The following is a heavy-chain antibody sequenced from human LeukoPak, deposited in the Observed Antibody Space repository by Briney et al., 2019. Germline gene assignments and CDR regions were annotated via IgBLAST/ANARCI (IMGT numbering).Heavy chain of an antibody. D-gene: IGHD1-20*01. CDR1: GGTFSSYA. CDR3: ARDQLTGSYYFDY. V-gene: IGHV1-69*04. CDR2: IIPILGIA. J-gene: IGHJ4*02. Sequence: SVKVSCTASGGTFSSYAISWVRQAPGQGLEWMGRIIPILGIANYAQKFQGRVTITADKSTSTAYMELSSLRSEDTAVYYCARDQLTGSYYFDYWGQGTLVTVSS.